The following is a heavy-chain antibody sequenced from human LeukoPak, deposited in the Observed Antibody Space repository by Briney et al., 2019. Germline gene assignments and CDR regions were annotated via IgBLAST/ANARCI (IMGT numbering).Heavy chain of an antibody. V-gene: IGHV1-3*01. CDR1: GYTFTNHD. CDR2: INAGNGNT. J-gene: IGHJ6*03. D-gene: IGHD4-11*01. Sequence: GASVKVSCETSGYTFTNHDMHWVRQAPGQRLEWMGWINAGNGNTKYSQEFQGRVTITRDTSASTAYMELRSLRSDDTAVYYCARWGWDYRNSYYYMDVWGKGTTVTISS. CDR3: ARWGWDYRNSYYYMDV.